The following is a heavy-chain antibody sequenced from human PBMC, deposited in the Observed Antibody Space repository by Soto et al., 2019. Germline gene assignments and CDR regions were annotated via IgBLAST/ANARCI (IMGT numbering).Heavy chain of an antibody. Sequence: GGSLRLSCAGSTFNFTSYSLNWVRQAPGKGLEWVSSISATSTYIFYADSVKGRLTISRDNAKNSVYLQMNSLRAEETAVYYCARGDGSYYHFDYWGQGALVTVSS. CDR2: ISATSTYI. V-gene: IGHV3-21*01. J-gene: IGHJ4*02. CDR3: ARGDGSYYHFDY. D-gene: IGHD1-26*01. CDR1: TFNFTSYS.